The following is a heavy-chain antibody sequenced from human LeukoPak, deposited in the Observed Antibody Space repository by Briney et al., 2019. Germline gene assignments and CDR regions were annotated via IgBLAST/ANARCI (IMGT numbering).Heavy chain of an antibody. Sequence: PGGSLRLSCAASGFTLRNYWMHWVRQVPGKRLVWVSRISGDGSVTNYADSVKGRFTISRDNANNLVFLQMNSLRAEDTAVYYCARGWNYAFRFDDWGQGTLVTVSS. CDR3: ARGWNYAFRFDD. CDR1: GFTLRNYW. D-gene: IGHD3-3*01. J-gene: IGHJ4*02. CDR2: ISGDGSVT. V-gene: IGHV3-74*01.